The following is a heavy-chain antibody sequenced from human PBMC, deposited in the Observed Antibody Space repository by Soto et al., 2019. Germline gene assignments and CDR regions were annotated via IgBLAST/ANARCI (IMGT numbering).Heavy chain of an antibody. J-gene: IGHJ6*02. CDR3: ATSQGSSTSLEIYYYYYYGMDV. D-gene: IGHD2-2*01. CDR2: IIPISDTT. V-gene: IGHV1-69*01. CDR1: GGTFSSYA. Sequence: QVQLVQSGAEVKKPGSSVKVSCKASGGTFSSYAISWVRQAPGQGLEWMGGIIPISDTTNYAQKFQGRVTITAEQYTSTAYMEMSSLRSEDTAVYYCATSQGSSTSLEIYYYYYYGMDVWGQGTTVTVSS.